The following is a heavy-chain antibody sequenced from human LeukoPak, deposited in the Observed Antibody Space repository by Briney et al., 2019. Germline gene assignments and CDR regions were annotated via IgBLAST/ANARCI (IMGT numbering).Heavy chain of an antibody. V-gene: IGHV4-31*03. D-gene: IGHD1-20*01. CDR2: IYYSGST. J-gene: IGHJ3*02. Sequence: SSETLSLTCTVSGGSISSGGYYWSWIRQHPGKRPEWIGYIYYSGSTYYNPSLKSRVTISVDTSKNQFSLKLSSVTAADTAVYYCAREGLTGTKGTHAFDIWGQGTMVTVSS. CDR3: AREGLTGTKGTHAFDI. CDR1: GGSISSGGYY.